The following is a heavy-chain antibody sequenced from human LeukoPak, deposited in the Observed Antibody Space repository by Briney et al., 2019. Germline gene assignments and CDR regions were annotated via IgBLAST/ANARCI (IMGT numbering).Heavy chain of an antibody. Sequence: GGSLRLSCAASGFTFSNYAMSWVRQAPGKGLEWVSVISGSGSSTFYADSVKGRFTISRDNSKNTVYLQMKSLRAEDTAVYYCAKEYSSSWYAYYFDHWGQGTLVTVSS. D-gene: IGHD6-13*01. V-gene: IGHV3-23*01. CDR3: AKEYSSSWYAYYFDH. J-gene: IGHJ4*02. CDR2: ISGSGSST. CDR1: GFTFSNYA.